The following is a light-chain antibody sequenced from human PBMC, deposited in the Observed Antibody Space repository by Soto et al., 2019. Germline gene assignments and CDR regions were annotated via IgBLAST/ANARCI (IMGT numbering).Light chain of an antibody. CDR3: NSYKNSSAVV. Sequence: QSVLTQPASVSGSPGQSITISCAGTRDDIGAYDYVSWYQQHPGNAPKLLVYEVTNRPSGVSDRFSGSKSGNTASLTISGLQDEEEPDSSCNSYKNSSAVVFGGGTKVTVL. J-gene: IGLJ2*01. V-gene: IGLV2-14*01. CDR1: RDDIGAYDY. CDR2: EVT.